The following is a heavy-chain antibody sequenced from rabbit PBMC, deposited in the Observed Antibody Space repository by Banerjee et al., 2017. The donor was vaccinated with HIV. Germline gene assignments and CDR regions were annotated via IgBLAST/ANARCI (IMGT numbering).Heavy chain of an antibody. D-gene: IGHD4-1*01. Sequence: QEQLEESGGDLVKPEGSLTLTCTASGFSFSSSYWICWVRQAPGKGLEWIACINTSSGNTVYASWAKGRFTISRTSSTTVTLQMTSLTAADTATYFCARDLSYISGRGANDLWGQGTLVTVS. V-gene: IGHV1S45*01. CDR3: ARDLSYISGRGANDL. CDR1: GFSFSSSYW. J-gene: IGHJ4*01. CDR2: INTSSGNT.